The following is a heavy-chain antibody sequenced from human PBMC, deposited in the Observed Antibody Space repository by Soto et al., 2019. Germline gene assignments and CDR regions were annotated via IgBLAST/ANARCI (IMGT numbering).Heavy chain of an antibody. J-gene: IGHJ4*02. CDR1: GFTFSNAW. CDR2: IKHRADGGTT. D-gene: IGHD2-2*01. Sequence: EVQLVESGGGPVKPGGSLRLSCAASGFTFSNAWMNWVRQAPSKGLEWVARIKHRADGGTTDYAAPVKGRFTISRDDSRNTVFLQMAGLKVEDTAMYYCTSALSSSRAWATDYWGQGTPVTVST. V-gene: IGHV3-15*07. CDR3: TSALSSSRAWATDY.